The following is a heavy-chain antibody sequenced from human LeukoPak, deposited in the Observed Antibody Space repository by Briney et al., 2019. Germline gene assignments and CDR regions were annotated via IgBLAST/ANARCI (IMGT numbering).Heavy chain of an antibody. CDR1: GFTFSSYG. D-gene: IGHD3-10*01. Sequence: GGSLRLSCAASGFTFSSYGMHWVRQAPGKGLEWVAIISYDGGNKYYADSVKGRFTISRDNSKNTLYLQMNSLRAEDTAMYYCAKPVVRGVNWFDPWGQGTLVTVSS. J-gene: IGHJ5*02. V-gene: IGHV3-30*18. CDR3: AKPVVRGVNWFDP. CDR2: ISYDGGNK.